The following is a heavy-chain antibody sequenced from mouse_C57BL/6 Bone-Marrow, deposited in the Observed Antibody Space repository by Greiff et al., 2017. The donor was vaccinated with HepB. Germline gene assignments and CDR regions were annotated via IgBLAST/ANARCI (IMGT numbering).Heavy chain of an antibody. V-gene: IGHV5-16*01. D-gene: IGHD4-1*01. CDR1: GFTFSDYY. CDR3: ARFWDWHWYFDV. Sequence: EVMLVESEGGLVQPGSSMKLSCTASGFTFSDYYMAWVRQVPEKGLEWVANINYDGSSTYYLDSLKSRFIISRDNAKNILYLQMSSLKSEDTATYYCARFWDWHWYFDVWGTGTTVTVSS. CDR2: INYDGSST. J-gene: IGHJ1*03.